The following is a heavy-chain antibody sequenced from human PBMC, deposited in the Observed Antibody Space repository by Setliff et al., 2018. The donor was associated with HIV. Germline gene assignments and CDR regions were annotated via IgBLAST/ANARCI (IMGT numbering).Heavy chain of an antibody. CDR2: ISAYNGNT. CDR1: GYTFPNYG. CDR3: AREGWGSGYAFDI. J-gene: IGHJ3*02. Sequence: ASVKVSCKASGYTFPNYGITWVRQAPGQGLEWMGWISAYNGNTNYAQTLQVRVTMTTDTSTTTAYRELRSVGSDDTAVYYCAREGWGSGYAFDIWGQGTMVTVSS. D-gene: IGHD3-22*01. V-gene: IGHV1-18*01.